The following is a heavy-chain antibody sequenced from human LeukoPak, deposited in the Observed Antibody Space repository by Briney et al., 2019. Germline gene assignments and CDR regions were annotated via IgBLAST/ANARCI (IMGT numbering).Heavy chain of an antibody. CDR2: INHRGST. V-gene: IGHV4-34*01. J-gene: IGHJ3*02. D-gene: IGHD3-22*01. CDR1: GASFSGYY. Sequence: SETLSLTCAVYGASFSGYYWSWIRQPPGKGLEWIGEINHRGSTNYNPSPKSRVTVSVDTSKNQFSLKLSSVTAADTAVYYCASCLSYYYDSSGHQVRDAFDIWGQGTMVTVSP. CDR3: ASCLSYYYDSSGHQVRDAFDI.